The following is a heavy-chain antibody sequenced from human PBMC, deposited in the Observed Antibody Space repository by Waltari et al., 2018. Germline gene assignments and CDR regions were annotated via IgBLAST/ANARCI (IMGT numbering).Heavy chain of an antibody. D-gene: IGHD2-15*01. CDR2: ISGSGDST. V-gene: IGHV3-23*01. Sequence: EVQLLESGGGLVQSGGSLRLSCAASGLTFSTYALSWVRQAPGKGLEWVSGISGSGDSTNYADSVKGRFTISRDNSKNMLYLQMNSLRAEDTAIYFCPRYCSAVTCYYYYGLDVWGQGTTVTVSS. J-gene: IGHJ6*02. CDR1: GLTFSTYA. CDR3: PRYCSAVTCYYYYGLDV.